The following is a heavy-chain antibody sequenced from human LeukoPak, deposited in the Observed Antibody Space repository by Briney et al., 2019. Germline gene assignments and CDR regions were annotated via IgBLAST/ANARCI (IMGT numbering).Heavy chain of an antibody. Sequence: SETLSLTCAVYGGSFSGYYWSWIRQPPGKGLEWIGEINHSGSTNYNPSLKSRVTISVDTSKNQFSLKLSSVTAADTAVYYCARAINWNYYTYWGQGNLVTVSS. D-gene: IGHD1-20*01. V-gene: IGHV4-34*01. CDR2: INHSGST. CDR1: GGSFSGYY. CDR3: ARAINWNYYTY. J-gene: IGHJ4*02.